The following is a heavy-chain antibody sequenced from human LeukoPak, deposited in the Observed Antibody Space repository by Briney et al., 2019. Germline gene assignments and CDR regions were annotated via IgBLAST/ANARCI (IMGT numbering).Heavy chain of an antibody. J-gene: IGHJ6*03. CDR2: ISAYNGNT. D-gene: IGHD3-3*01. CDR1: GYTFTSYG. Sequence: ASVKVSCKASGYTFTSYGISWVRQAPGQGLEWMGWISAYNGNTNYAQKLQGRVTITADKSTSTAYMELSSLRSEDTAVYYCARMTLSTIFGVVTDYYYYMDVWGKGTTATVSS. V-gene: IGHV1-18*01. CDR3: ARMTLSTIFGVVTDYYYYMDV.